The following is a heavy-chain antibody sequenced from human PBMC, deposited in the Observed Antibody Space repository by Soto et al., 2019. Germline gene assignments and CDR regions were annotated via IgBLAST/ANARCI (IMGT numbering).Heavy chain of an antibody. J-gene: IGHJ5*01. Sequence: QVRLQESGPGLVKPSETLSLTCSVSGDSVTRANAYWIWLRQAPGKGLEWIGYLYNSGSTNYNPSLGSRVSVSLVTSKHQFSVNLPSVTTADSAIYYCAKLQPPGWIDAWGHGTLVTVS. D-gene: IGHD4-4*01. CDR3: AKLQPPGWIDA. CDR2: LYNSGST. CDR1: GDSVTRANAY. V-gene: IGHV4-61*01.